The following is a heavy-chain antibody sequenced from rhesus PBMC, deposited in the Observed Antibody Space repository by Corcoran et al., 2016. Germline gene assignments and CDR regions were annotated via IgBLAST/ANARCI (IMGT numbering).Heavy chain of an antibody. CDR2: IYGSSGTT. CDR3: ARVRSYNSGYYTFDY. J-gene: IGHJ4*01. Sequence: QVQLQESGPGVVKPSETLSLTCAVSGGSISSGYDWTWIRQPPGKGLEWIGYIYGSSGTTKYNPSLQNGGTISKDASKNQFSLKLSSVTAADTAVYYCARVRSYNSGYYTFDYWGQGVLVTVSS. D-gene: IGHD3-28*01. CDR1: GGSISSGYD. V-gene: IGHV4-76*01.